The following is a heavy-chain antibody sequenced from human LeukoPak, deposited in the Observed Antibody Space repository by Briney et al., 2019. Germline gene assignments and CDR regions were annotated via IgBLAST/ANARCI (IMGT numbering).Heavy chain of an antibody. Sequence: GASVKVSCKASGYPFSAYYMHWVRQAPGQGFEWMGWINSNLGDTSYAQKFQGRVTMTRDTSISTAYMEPSRLTSDDTAMYYCARDFRRNYFDPWGQGTLVTVSS. CDR3: ARDFRRNYFDP. J-gene: IGHJ5*02. V-gene: IGHV1-2*02. CDR2: INSNLGDT. CDR1: GYPFSAYY.